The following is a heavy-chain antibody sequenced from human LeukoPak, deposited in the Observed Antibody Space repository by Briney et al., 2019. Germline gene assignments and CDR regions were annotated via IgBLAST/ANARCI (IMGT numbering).Heavy chain of an antibody. CDR3: ARYGRGGYYYDSSGYGPLDY. Sequence: ASVKVSCKASGYTFTCYYMHWVRQAPGQGLEWMGRINPNSGGTNYAQKFQGRATMTRDTSISTAYMELSRLRSDDTAVYYCARYGRGGYYYDSSGYGPLDYWGQGTLVTVSS. J-gene: IGHJ4*02. V-gene: IGHV1-2*06. CDR2: INPNSGGT. D-gene: IGHD3-22*01. CDR1: GYTFTCYY.